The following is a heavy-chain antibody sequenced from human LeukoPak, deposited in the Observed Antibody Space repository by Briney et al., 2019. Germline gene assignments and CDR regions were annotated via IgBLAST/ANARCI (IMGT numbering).Heavy chain of an antibody. V-gene: IGHV3-23*01. D-gene: IGHD3-3*01. CDR3: AKAGGPPYYDFWSGYFLFLY. CDR1: GFTFSSYA. CDR2: ISGSGGST. J-gene: IGHJ4*02. Sequence: GGSLRLSCAASGFTFSSYAMSWVRQAPGKGLEWVSAISGSGGSTYYADSVKGRFTISRDNSKNTLYLQMNSLRAEDTAVYYCAKAGGPPYYDFWSGYFLFLYWGQGTLVTVSS.